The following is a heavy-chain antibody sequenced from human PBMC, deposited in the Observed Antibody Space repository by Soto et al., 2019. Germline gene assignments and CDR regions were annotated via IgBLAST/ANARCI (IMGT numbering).Heavy chain of an antibody. V-gene: IGHV4-59*01. CDR1: GGSISSYY. CDR2: IYYSGST. Sequence: SETLSLTCTVSGGSISSYYWSWIRQPPGKGLEWIGYIYYSGSTNYNPSLKSRVTISVDTSKNQFSLKLSSVTAADTAVYYCAREGYCSGGSCSHLVDDAFDIWGQGTMVTVSS. J-gene: IGHJ3*02. D-gene: IGHD2-15*01. CDR3: AREGYCSGGSCSHLVDDAFDI.